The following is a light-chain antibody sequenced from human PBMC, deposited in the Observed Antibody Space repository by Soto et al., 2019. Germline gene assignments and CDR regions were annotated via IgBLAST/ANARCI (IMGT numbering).Light chain of an antibody. CDR1: SSDVGGYNY. CDR3: SSYINSSTLV. CDR2: EDS. Sequence: QSALTQPASVSGSPGQSITISRTGTSSDVGGYNYVSWYQQHPDKARKLLIYEDSNRPSGVSNRISGSKSGNTASLTISGIQAEDESDYYCSSYINSSTLVFGGGTKLTVL. J-gene: IGLJ3*02. V-gene: IGLV2-14*01.